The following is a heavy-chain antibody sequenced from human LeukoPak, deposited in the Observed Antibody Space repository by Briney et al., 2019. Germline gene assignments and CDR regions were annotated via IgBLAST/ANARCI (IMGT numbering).Heavy chain of an antibody. J-gene: IGHJ4*02. D-gene: IGHD3/OR15-3a*01. CDR2: IRPDGGER. CDR3: TRQGDWNFEF. V-gene: IGHV3-7*03. CDR1: GFTVSGTY. Sequence: GGSLRLSCAASGFTVSGTYMDWVRQAPGKGLEWVANIRPDGGERYYGDSLKGRFTISRDNDKNSLDLQMNFLRADDTAIYYCTRQGDWNFEFWGQGTLVTVTS.